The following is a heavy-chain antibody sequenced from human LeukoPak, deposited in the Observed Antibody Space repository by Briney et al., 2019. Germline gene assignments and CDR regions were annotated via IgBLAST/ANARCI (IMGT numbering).Heavy chain of an antibody. V-gene: IGHV3-21*01. CDR2: ISPSGDIT. Sequence: GGSLRLSCAASGFTFSNYGIHWVREAPGKGLEWVSGISPSGDITYYADSVKGRFTISRDNAKNSLYLQMNSLRAEDTAVYYCAKAYHYGDYYYFMDVWGKGTTVIIS. CDR1: GFTFSNYG. D-gene: IGHD4-17*01. J-gene: IGHJ6*03. CDR3: AKAYHYGDYYYFMDV.